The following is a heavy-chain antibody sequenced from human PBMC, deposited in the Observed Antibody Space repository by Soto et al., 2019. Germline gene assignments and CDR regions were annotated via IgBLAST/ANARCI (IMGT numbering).Heavy chain of an antibody. Sequence: QVQLVQSGAEVKKPGASVRISCWASGYSFTSTCVHGVGQAPGQGPECVGIINPAGGTAYYAQKFKGRLTITGDTSTDTVIMDLNDRTDEDAVFYFCALEVGTYDDNWGEGTLLTVSS. CDR1: GYSFTSTC. CDR3: ALEVGTYDDN. D-gene: IGHD1-1*01. J-gene: IGHJ4*02. CDR2: INPAGGTA. V-gene: IGHV1-46*01.